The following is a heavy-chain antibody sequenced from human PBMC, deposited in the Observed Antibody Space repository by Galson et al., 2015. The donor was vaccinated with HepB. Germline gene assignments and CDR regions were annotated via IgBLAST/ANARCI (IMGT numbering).Heavy chain of an antibody. V-gene: IGHV7-4-1*02. J-gene: IGHJ6*02. CDR1: GYTFTSYA. CDR2: INTNTGNP. Sequence: SVKVSCKASGYTFTSYAMNWVRQAPGQGLEWMGWINTNTGNPTYAQGFTGRFVFSLDTSVSTAYLQISSLKAEDTAVYYCATTVVTHYYYYGMDVWGQGTTVTVSS. CDR3: ATTVVTHYYYYGMDV. D-gene: IGHD4-23*01.